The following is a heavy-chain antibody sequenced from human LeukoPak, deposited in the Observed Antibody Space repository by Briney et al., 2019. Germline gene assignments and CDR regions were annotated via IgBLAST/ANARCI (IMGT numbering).Heavy chain of an antibody. CDR1: GYTFTSYD. CDR3: ARRPTFLRYFDWTYRRGDAFDV. CDR2: MNPNKGNT. J-gene: IGHJ3*01. V-gene: IGHV1-8*01. D-gene: IGHD3-9*01. Sequence: ASVKVSCTASGYTFTSYDMHWVRQATGHGLEGMGWMNPNKGNTVYAQKIQGKLTMTRNTSISTAYLELSSLRSEVWDVYYCARRPTFLRYFDWTYRRGDAFDVWGQRTMVTVSA.